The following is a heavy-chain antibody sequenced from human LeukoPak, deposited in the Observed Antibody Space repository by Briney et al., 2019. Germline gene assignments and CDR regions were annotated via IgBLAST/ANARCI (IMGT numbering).Heavy chain of an antibody. V-gene: IGHV4-4*07. CDR1: GGSISSYY. J-gene: IGHJ4*02. CDR2: IYTSGST. CDR3: ATTSYVWGSYRLDY. Sequence: PSETLSLTCTVSGGSISSYYWSWIRQPAGKGLEWIGRIYTSGSTNYNPSLKSRVTMSVDTSKNQFSLKLSSVTAADTAVYYCATTSYVWGSYRLDYWGQGTLVTVSS. D-gene: IGHD3-16*02.